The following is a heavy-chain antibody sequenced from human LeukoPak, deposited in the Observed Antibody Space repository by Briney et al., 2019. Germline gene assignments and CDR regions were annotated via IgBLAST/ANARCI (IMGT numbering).Heavy chain of an antibody. CDR2: LSNSGIS. V-gene: IGHV4-39*01. Sequence: SETLSLTCTVSGGSITIDTYYWAWIRQPPGKGLEWIASLSNSGISYYNPSLKSRVTISLDTSKNRFSLSLSSLTAADPAVYYCARQSVAMATDYWGQGTLVTVSS. D-gene: IGHD5-24*01. J-gene: IGHJ4*02. CDR3: ARQSVAMATDY. CDR1: GGSITIDTYY.